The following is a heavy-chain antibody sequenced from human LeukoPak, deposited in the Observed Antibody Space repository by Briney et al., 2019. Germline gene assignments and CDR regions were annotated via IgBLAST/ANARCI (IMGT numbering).Heavy chain of an antibody. J-gene: IGHJ5*02. D-gene: IGHD3-9*01. V-gene: IGHV1-3*03. Sequence: GASVKVSCKASGYTFTSYAMHWVRQAPGQRLEWMGWINAGNGNTKYSQEFQGRVTITRDTSASTAYMELSSLRSEDMAVYYCARARQNPYFEERRRGNWFDPWGQGTLVTVSS. CDR2: INAGNGNT. CDR1: GYTFTSYA. CDR3: ARARQNPYFEERRRGNWFDP.